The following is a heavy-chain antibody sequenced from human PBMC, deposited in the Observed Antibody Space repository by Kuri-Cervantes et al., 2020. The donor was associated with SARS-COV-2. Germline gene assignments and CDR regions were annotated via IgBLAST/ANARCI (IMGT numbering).Heavy chain of an antibody. CDR1: GYTFIDYY. D-gene: IGHD6-6*01. CDR3: ARESIAARLDAFDI. Sequence: ASVKVSCKASGYTFIDYYMHWVRQAPGQGLEWMAWINPKSGATNYAQKFQGRVTMTRDTSISTAYMELSRLRSDDTAVYYCARESIAARLDAFDIWGQGTMVTVSS. CDR2: INPKSGAT. V-gene: IGHV1-2*02. J-gene: IGHJ3*02.